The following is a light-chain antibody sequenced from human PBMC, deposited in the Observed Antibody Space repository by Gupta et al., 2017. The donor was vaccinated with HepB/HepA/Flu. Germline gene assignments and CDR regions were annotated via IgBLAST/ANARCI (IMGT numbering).Light chain of an antibody. J-gene: IGKJ4*01. CDR2: DAS. Sequence: EFVFTQSPATLSLSPGERATLSCRASQSVSSYLAWYQQKPGQAPRLLIYDASNRATGIPARFSGSGSGTDFTLTISSLEPEDFAVYYCQQGSNWPLTFGAGTKVEIK. CDR3: QQGSNWPLT. V-gene: IGKV3-11*01. CDR1: QSVSSY.